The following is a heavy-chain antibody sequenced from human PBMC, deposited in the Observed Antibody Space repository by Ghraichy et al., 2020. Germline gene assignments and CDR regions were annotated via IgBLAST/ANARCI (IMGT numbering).Heavy chain of an antibody. D-gene: IGHD4-11*01. CDR3: APTLTVTTPFDY. CDR2: ISSSSTYI. CDR1: GFTFRSYN. J-gene: IGHJ4*02. Sequence: GGSLRLSCAASGFTFRSYNMHWVRQAPGKGLEWISSISSSSTYIYYADSVKGRFTISRDNAKNSLYLQMNSLRAEDTAVYYCAPTLTVTTPFDYWGQGTLVTVSS. V-gene: IGHV3-21*01.